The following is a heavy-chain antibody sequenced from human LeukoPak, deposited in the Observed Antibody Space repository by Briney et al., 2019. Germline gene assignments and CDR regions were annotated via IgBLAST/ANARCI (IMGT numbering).Heavy chain of an antibody. CDR3: ARDLRPVWFGEPVDYFDY. CDR1: GYTFTSYG. Sequence: ASVKVSCKASGYTFTSYGISWVRQAPGQGLEWMGWISAYNGNTNYAQKLQGRVTMTTDTSTSTAYMELRSLRSDDTAVYYCARDLRPVWFGEPVDYFDYWGQGTLVTVSS. J-gene: IGHJ4*02. CDR2: ISAYNGNT. D-gene: IGHD3-10*01. V-gene: IGHV1-18*01.